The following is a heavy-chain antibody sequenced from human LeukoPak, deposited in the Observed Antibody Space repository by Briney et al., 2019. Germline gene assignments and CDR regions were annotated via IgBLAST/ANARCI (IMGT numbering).Heavy chain of an antibody. Sequence: GGSLRLSCAASGFTFSSYGMHWVRQAPGEGLEWVALIWYDGSYKYYADSVKGRFTISRDNSKNTLYLQMDRLRAEDPPVYFFAREYYGSSDYTRQHYFDYWGQGTLVTVSS. D-gene: IGHD3-22*01. V-gene: IGHV3-33*08. J-gene: IGHJ4*02. CDR1: GFTFSSYG. CDR2: IWYDGSYK. CDR3: AREYYGSSDYTRQHYFDY.